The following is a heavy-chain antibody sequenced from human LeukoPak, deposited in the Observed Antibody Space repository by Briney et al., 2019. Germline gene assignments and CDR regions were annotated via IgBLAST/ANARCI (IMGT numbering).Heavy chain of an antibody. J-gene: IGHJ4*02. Sequence: GRSLRLSCAASGFTFSSYAMHWVRQAPGKGLEWVAVISYDGSNKYYADSVKGRFTISRDNSKNTLYLQMNSLRAEDTAVYYCARDQTRTYYDILTGYYLDDYWGQGTLVTVSS. CDR2: ISYDGSNK. V-gene: IGHV3-30-3*01. CDR1: GFTFSSYA. D-gene: IGHD3-9*01. CDR3: ARDQTRTYYDILTGYYLDDY.